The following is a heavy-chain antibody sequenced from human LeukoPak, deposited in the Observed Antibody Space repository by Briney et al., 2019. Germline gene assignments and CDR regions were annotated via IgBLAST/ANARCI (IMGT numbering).Heavy chain of an antibody. Sequence: GESLKISCKGSGYSFTSYWIGWVRQMPGKGLEWMGIIYPGDSDTRYSPSFQGQVTISADKSISTAYLQWSSLRSEDTAVYYCARDLVRVGGSGSYYNEQLYYDAFDIWGQGTLVTVSS. J-gene: IGHJ3*02. CDR3: ARDLVRVGGSGSYYNEQLYYDAFDI. CDR1: GYSFTSYW. D-gene: IGHD3-10*01. CDR2: IYPGDSDT. V-gene: IGHV5-51*01.